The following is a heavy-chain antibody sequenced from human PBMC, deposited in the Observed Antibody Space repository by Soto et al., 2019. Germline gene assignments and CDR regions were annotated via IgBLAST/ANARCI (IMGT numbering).Heavy chain of an antibody. J-gene: IGHJ4*02. CDR1: GFTFSDYY. CDR2: ISSSGSTI. Sequence: QVQLVESGGGLVKPGGSLRLSCAASGFTFSDYYMSWIRQAQGKGLEWVSYISSSGSTIYYADSVKGRFTISRDNDKNSLYLQMNSLRAEDTAVYYCAREMGFVLMVYDPRRFDYWGQGTLVTVSS. D-gene: IGHD2-8*01. CDR3: AREMGFVLMVYDPRRFDY. V-gene: IGHV3-11*01.